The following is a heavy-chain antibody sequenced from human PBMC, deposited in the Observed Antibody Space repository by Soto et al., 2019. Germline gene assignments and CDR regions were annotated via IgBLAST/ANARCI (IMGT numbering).Heavy chain of an antibody. D-gene: IGHD2-21*01. V-gene: IGHV1-18*04. CDR2: ISGYNGNT. CDR1: GYTFSGYS. CDR3: ARDVFCGGAPACPDMDV. J-gene: IGHJ6*02. Sequence: QVVLEQSGGEVKKPGASVQVSCKASGYTFSGYSITWVRQAPGQGLEWMGRISGYNGNTNYARTLRGRLTLTTDTATSKAYMELRSLTSDDTAVYYCARDVFCGGAPACPDMDVWGQGTTVTVSS.